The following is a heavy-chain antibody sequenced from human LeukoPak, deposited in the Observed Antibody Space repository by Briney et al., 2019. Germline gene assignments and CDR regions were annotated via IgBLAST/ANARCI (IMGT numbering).Heavy chain of an antibody. CDR2: IYHSGST. V-gene: IGHV4-4*02. J-gene: IGHJ4*02. CDR1: GGSIKSNNW. D-gene: IGHD7-27*01. CDR3: AKDGGLWVSAHWGDS. Sequence: PSGALSLTCAVSGGSIKSNNWWSWVRQPPGKGLEWIGEIYHSGSTNYNPSLESRVTVSVDKSKNQFSLDLSSVTAADTAVYYCAKDGGLWVSAHWGDSWGRGTLVTVSS.